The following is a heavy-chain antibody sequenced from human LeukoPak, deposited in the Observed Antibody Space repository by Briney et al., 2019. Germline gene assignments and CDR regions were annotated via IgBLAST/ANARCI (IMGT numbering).Heavy chain of an antibody. D-gene: IGHD3-22*01. J-gene: IGHJ3*02. CDR2: ISISGTTV. V-gene: IGHV3-11*04. CDR3: VRASPGPIFYYDSREPDAFDM. CDR1: GFTFSDYY. Sequence: PGGSLRLSCAASGFTFSDYYMNWVRQAPGKGLEWVSHISISGTTVCYADSVKGRFTISRDNAKKSLFLQMRSLRAEDTAVYYCVRASPGPIFYYDSREPDAFDMWGQGTLVTVSS.